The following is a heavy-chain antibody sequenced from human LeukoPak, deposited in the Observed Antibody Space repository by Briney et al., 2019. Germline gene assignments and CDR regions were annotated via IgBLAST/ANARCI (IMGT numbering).Heavy chain of an antibody. V-gene: IGHV4-4*07. D-gene: IGHD3-22*01. J-gene: IGHJ4*02. CDR1: GGSISSYY. Sequence: PSETLSLTCTVSGGSISSYYWSWIRQPAGKGLEWIGRIYTSGSTNYNPSLKSRVAISVDKSNNQFSLKLSSVTAADTAVYYCARDHGSGYYYFDYWGQGTLVTVSS. CDR2: IYTSGST. CDR3: ARDHGSGYYYFDY.